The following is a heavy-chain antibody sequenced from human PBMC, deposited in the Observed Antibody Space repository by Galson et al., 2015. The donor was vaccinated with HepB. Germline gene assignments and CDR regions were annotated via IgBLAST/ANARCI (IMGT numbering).Heavy chain of an antibody. V-gene: IGHV4-31*03. CDR3: ARDCPGGSNYGEDWFDP. CDR1: GGSISSGGYY. CDR2: IYYSGST. J-gene: IGHJ5*02. D-gene: IGHD3-16*01. Sequence: TLSLTCTVSGGSISSGGYYWSWIRQHPGQGLEWIGYIYYSGSTYYNPSLKSRVTISVDTSKNQFSLKLSSVTAADTVVYYCARDCPGGSNYGEDWFDPWGQGTLVTVSS.